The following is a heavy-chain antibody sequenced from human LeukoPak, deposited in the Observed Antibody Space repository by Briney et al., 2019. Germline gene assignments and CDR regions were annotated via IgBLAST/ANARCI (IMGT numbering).Heavy chain of an antibody. CDR1: GFTFSSYS. D-gene: IGHD3-22*01. V-gene: IGHV3-21*01. CDR2: ISSSSSYI. Sequence: TGGSLRLSCAASGFTFSSYSMNWVRQAPGKGLEWVSSISSSSSYIYYADSVKGRFTISRDNAKNSLYLQMNSLRAEDTAVYYCARDWNYYYSSASWAFDIWGQGTMVTVSS. CDR3: ARDWNYYYSSASWAFDI. J-gene: IGHJ3*02.